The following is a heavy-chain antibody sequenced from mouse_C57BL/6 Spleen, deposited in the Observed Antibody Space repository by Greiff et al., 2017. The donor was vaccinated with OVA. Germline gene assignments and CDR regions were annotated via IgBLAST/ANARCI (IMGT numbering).Heavy chain of an antibody. Sequence: VQLQQPGAELVKPGASVKLPCKASGYTFTSYWMHWVKQRPGQGLEWIGMIHPNSGSTNYNEKFKSKATLTVDKSSSTAYMQLSSLTSEDSAVYYCAREDYSNSWFAYWGQGTLVTVSA. D-gene: IGHD2-5*01. CDR3: AREDYSNSWFAY. V-gene: IGHV1-64*01. CDR2: IHPNSGST. CDR1: GYTFTSYW. J-gene: IGHJ3*01.